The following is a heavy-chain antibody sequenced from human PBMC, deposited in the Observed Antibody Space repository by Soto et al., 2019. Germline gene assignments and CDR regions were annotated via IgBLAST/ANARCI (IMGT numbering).Heavy chain of an antibody. V-gene: IGHV1-46*01. Sequence: ASVKVSSKASGYTFTSYSMHWLRQAPGQGLEWMGIINPSGGSTSYAQKFQGRVTMTRDTSTSTVYMELSSLRSEDTAVYYCASDGWLGTMVDRVHACDIWGQGTTGTGS. J-gene: IGHJ3*02. CDR2: INPSGGST. D-gene: IGHD3-10*01. CDR1: GYTFTSYS. CDR3: ASDGWLGTMVDRVHACDI.